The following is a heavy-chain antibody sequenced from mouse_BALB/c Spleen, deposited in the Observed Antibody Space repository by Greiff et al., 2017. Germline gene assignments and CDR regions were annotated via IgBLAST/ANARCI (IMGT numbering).Heavy chain of an antibody. CDR3: AREGEGNYANY. CDR1: GYTFTNYW. D-gene: IGHD2-1*01. J-gene: IGHJ2*01. CDR2: IYPGGGYT. V-gene: IGHV1-63*02. Sequence: QVQLQQSGAELVRPGTSVKISCKASGYTFTNYWLGWVKQRPGHGLEWIGDIYPGGGYTNYNEKFKGKATLTADTSSSTAYMQLSSLTSEDSAVYFCAREGEGNYANYWGQGTTLTVSS.